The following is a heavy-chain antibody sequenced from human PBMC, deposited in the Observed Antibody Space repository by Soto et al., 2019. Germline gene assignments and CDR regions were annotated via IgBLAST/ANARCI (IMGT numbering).Heavy chain of an antibody. D-gene: IGHD4-17*01. J-gene: IGHJ6*03. CDR1: GYTFTSYA. CDR2: INAGNGNT. CDR3: ARDRPNYGESYYYYMDV. Sequence: ASVKVSCKASGYTFTSYAMHWVRQAPGQRLEWMGWINAGNGNTKYSQKFQGRVTITRDTSASTAYMELSSLRSEDTAVYYCARDRPNYGESYYYYMDVWGKGTTVTVSS. V-gene: IGHV1-3*01.